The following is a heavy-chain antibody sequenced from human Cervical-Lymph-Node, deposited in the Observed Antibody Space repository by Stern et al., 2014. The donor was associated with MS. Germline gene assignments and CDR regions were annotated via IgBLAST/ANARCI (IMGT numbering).Heavy chain of an antibody. CDR2: VSYDGSDK. J-gene: IGHJ4*02. Sequence: VQLVESGGGVVQPGRSLRLSCAASGFSFGSYAMHWVRQAPGKGLGGGARVSYDGSDKYYTDSVKGRFTISRDESMSTLFLQMNSLRAEDTALYYCARDPYDSSGYFPYYFDYWGQGTLVTVSS. CDR3: ARDPYDSSGYFPYYFDY. CDR1: GFSFGSYA. V-gene: IGHV3-30*04. D-gene: IGHD3-22*01.